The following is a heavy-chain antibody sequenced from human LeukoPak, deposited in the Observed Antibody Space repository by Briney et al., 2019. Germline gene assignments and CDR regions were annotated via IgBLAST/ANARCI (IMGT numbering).Heavy chain of an antibody. J-gene: IGHJ5*02. D-gene: IGHD3-22*01. Sequence: GGSLRLSCAASGFSFSSYAIHWVRQAPGKGLEWVAVIPCDGSKKYYADSVKGRLTISRDNSKNTLYLQMNSLRAEDTAVYYCARESEKNYYDTNLNWFDPWGQGTLVTVSS. V-gene: IGHV3-30*04. CDR2: IPCDGSKK. CDR3: ARESEKNYYDTNLNWFDP. CDR1: GFSFSSYA.